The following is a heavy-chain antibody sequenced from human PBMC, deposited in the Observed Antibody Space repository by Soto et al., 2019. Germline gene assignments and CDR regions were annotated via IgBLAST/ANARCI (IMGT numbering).Heavy chain of an antibody. CDR2: INPSGGST. J-gene: IGHJ6*02. CDR1: GYTFTSYY. CDR3: ARERSESDYYYYYGMDV. V-gene: IGHV1-46*01. D-gene: IGHD3-10*01. Sequence: GASVKVSCKASGYTFTSYYMHWVRQAPGQGLEWMGIINPSGGSTSYAQKFQGRVTMTRGTSTSTVYMELSSLRSEDTAVYYCARERSESDYYYYYGMDVWGQGTTVTVSS.